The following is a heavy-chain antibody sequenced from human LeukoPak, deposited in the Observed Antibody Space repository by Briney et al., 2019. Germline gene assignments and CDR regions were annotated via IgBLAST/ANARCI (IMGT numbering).Heavy chain of an antibody. CDR1: GGSISSYY. D-gene: IGHD2/OR15-2a*01. CDR2: IYTSGST. CDR3: ARENSRDSRFDY. V-gene: IGHV4-4*07. Sequence: PSETLSLTCTVSGGSISSYYWSWIRQPAGKGLEWSGRIYTSGSTDYNPYLKSRVTMSVDTSKNHFSLRLSSLTAADTAMYYCARENSRDSRFDYWGQGTLVTVSS. J-gene: IGHJ4*02.